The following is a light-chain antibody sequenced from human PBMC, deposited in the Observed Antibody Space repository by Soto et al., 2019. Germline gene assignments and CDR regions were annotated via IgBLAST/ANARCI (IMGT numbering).Light chain of an antibody. CDR1: QSVLNY. CDR2: DAY. Sequence: IVLTQSPATLSLSPGERVTLSCRASQSVLNYLAWYQQKPGQAPRLLIYDAYNRATGIPARFSGSGSGTDFTLTISSLEPEDFAVYYCQQRSRWPLTFGGGTKVEIK. V-gene: IGKV3-11*01. CDR3: QQRSRWPLT. J-gene: IGKJ4*01.